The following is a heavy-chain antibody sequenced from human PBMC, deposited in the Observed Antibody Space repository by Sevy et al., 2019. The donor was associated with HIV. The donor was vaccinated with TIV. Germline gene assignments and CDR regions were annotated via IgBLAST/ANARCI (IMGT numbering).Heavy chain of an antibody. V-gene: IGHV1-2*02. Sequence: ASVKVSCKASGYTFTDYFMHWVRQAPGQGLEWMGWINLNSGGTNYTQKFQGRVTMTRDTPISTADMAVTRLTSDDTAVYYCARDGRYCDSTRCYLGYYGMDVWGQGTTVTVSS. CDR3: ARDGRYCDSTRCYLGYYGMDV. CDR1: GYTFTDYF. D-gene: IGHD2-2*01. CDR2: INLNSGGT. J-gene: IGHJ6*02.